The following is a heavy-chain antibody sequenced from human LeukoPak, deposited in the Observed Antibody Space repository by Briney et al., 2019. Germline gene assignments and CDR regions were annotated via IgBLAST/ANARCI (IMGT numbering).Heavy chain of an antibody. CDR3: AKPYYYGSRSYMDY. Sequence: GGSLRLSCAASGFTFSSYGMHWVRQAPRQGLEWVAVISYDGSNTYYADSVKGRFTISRDNSKNMLYLQMNSLRAEDTAVYYCAKPYYYGSRSYMDYWGQGTLVTVSS. J-gene: IGHJ4*02. CDR1: GFTFSSYG. V-gene: IGHV3-30*18. D-gene: IGHD3-10*01. CDR2: ISYDGSNT.